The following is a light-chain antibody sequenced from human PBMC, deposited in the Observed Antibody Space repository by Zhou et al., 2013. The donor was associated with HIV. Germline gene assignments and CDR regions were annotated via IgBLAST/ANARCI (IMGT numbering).Light chain of an antibody. Sequence: IQMSQSPSSLSASVGDRVTITCRASQGIGNDLGWYQQIPGKAPKRLIYAASSLQSGVPSRFSGSGSGTEFTLTISSLQPEDFATYYCQQLNSYPITFGQGTRLEIK. CDR1: QGIGND. CDR2: AAS. J-gene: IGKJ5*01. V-gene: IGKV1-17*01. CDR3: QQLNSYPIT.